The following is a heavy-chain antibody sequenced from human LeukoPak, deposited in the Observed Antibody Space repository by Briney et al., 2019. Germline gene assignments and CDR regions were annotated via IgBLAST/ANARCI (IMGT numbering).Heavy chain of an antibody. D-gene: IGHD6-19*01. Sequence: ASVKVSCKASGGTFSSYAISWVRQAPGQGLEWMGRIIPILGIANYAQKFQGRVTITADKSMSTAYMELSSLRSEDTAVYYCARSDRIAVAGRGAFDIWGQGTMVTVSS. J-gene: IGHJ3*02. CDR1: GGTFSSYA. V-gene: IGHV1-69*04. CDR3: ARSDRIAVAGRGAFDI. CDR2: IIPILGIA.